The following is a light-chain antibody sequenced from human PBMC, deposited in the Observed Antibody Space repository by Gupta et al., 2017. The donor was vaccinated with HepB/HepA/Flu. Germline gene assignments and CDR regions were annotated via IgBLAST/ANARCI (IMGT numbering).Light chain of an antibody. CDR3: QQSYSTPPVT. V-gene: IGKV1-39*01. CDR2: AAS. CDR1: QSISSY. J-gene: IGKJ1*01. Sequence: DSQMTQSPSSLSASVGDRVTITCRASQSISSYLNWYQQKPGKAPKLLIYAASSLQSGVPSRFSGSGSGTDFTLTISSLQPEDFATYYCQQSYSTPPVTFGQGTKVEIK.